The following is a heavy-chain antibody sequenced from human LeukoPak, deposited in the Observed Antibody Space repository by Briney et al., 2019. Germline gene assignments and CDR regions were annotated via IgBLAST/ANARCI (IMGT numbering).Heavy chain of an antibody. V-gene: IGHV4-39*07. Sequence: SETLSLTCTVSGGSISSSSYYGGWIRQPPGKGREWIGSIYYRGSTYYNPSLKSRVTISVDPSKNQFSLKLSAVPAADTAVYYCARVKYNYYGSGSHFDYWGQGTLVTVSS. J-gene: IGHJ4*02. CDR3: ARVKYNYYGSGSHFDY. D-gene: IGHD3-10*01. CDR2: IYYRGST. CDR1: GGSISSSSYY.